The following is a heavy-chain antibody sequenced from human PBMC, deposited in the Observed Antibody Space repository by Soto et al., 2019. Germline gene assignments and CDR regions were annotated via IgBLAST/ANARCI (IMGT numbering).Heavy chain of an antibody. V-gene: IGHV1-69*06. CDR3: ARAIKRWEVNYYFDF. CDR2: IVVDSNTA. CDR1: GSTFNNFA. D-gene: IGHD1-26*01. J-gene: IGHJ4*02. Sequence: QVVLLQSGAEVKEPGSSVRVSCQVSGSTFNNFAFSWVRQAPGHGPEWMGGIVVDSNTAQYSQRFQDRVTITADTSTDTLYMELGSLTFEDTAVYYCARAIKRWEVNYYFDFWGQGTLVTVSS.